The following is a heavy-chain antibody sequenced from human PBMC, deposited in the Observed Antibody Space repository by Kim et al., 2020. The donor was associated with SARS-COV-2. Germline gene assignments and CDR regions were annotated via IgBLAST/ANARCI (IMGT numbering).Heavy chain of an antibody. CDR1: GFTFSSYA. V-gene: IGHV3-23*01. D-gene: IGHD4-17*01. CDR2: ISGSGGST. CDR3: AKPWPMTTVTSYYFDY. Sequence: GGSLRLSCVGSGFTFSSYAMSWVRQAPGKGLEWVSAISGSGGSTYYANSVKGRFTISRDNSKNTLYLQMNSLRAEDTAVYYCAKPWPMTTVTSYYFDYWGQGALVTVSS. J-gene: IGHJ4*02.